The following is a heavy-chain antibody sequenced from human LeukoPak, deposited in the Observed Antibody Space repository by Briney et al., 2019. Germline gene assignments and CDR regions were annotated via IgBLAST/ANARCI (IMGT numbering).Heavy chain of an antibody. CDR3: ARDGTSLNLAEFDY. V-gene: IGHV3-48*04. Sequence: GGSLRLSCAASGFTFSSSSMNWVRQAPGKGLEWVSYISSTSGTIYYADSVKGRFTISRDNAKNSLYLQMNSLRAEDTAVYYCARDGTSLNLAEFDYWGQGTLVTVSS. CDR2: ISSTSGTI. J-gene: IGHJ4*02. D-gene: IGHD1-1*01. CDR1: GFTFSSSS.